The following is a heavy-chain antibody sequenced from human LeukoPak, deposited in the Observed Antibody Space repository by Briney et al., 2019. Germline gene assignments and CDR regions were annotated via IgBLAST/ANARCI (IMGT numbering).Heavy chain of an antibody. J-gene: IGHJ4*02. CDR1: GGSISSYY. D-gene: IGHD3-10*01. Sequence: SETLSLTCTVSGGSISSYYWSWIRQPPGKGLEWIGYIYYSGSTNYNPSLKSRVTISVDTSKNQFSLKLSSVTAADTAVYYCARALYYYGSGSYGVHYDYWGQGTLVTVSS. CDR2: IYYSGST. CDR3: ARALYYYGSGSYGVHYDY. V-gene: IGHV4-59*01.